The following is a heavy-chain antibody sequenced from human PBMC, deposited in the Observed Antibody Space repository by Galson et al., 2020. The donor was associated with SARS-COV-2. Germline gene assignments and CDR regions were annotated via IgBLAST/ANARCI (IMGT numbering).Heavy chain of an antibody. Sequence: GESLKISCAASGFTFSSYGMHWVRQVPGKGLVWVSRIKSDGITTTYADSVKGQFTISRDNAKNTLYLQMNSLRAEDTAVYYCASRGVVVPDTSFDYWGRGTLVTVSS. CDR1: GFTFSSYG. D-gene: IGHD3-22*01. CDR2: IKSDGITT. J-gene: IGHJ4*02. CDR3: ASRGVVVPDTSFDY. V-gene: IGHV3-74*01.